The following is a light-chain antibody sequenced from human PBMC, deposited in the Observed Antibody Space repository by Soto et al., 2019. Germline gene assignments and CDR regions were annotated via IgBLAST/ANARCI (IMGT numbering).Light chain of an antibody. J-gene: IGKJ5*01. CDR1: PSVTNF. V-gene: IGKV3D-11*02. CDR3: QQRNIWHPVT. Sequence: ALTQSPATLPLSPGERATLSGRASPSVTNFLAWYQQKPGQATRLLIYGAFNRANGIPARFSGSGSGTDFTLTISSLEPEDSAIYYCQQRNIWHPVTFGQGTRLEIK. CDR2: GAF.